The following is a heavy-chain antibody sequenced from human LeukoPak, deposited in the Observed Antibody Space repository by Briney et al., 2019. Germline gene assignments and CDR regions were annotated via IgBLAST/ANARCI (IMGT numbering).Heavy chain of an antibody. Sequence: SVKVSCKASGFTLTSSAMQWVRQARGQPLEWIGWIVVGSGNTNYAQKFQGRVTITRDMSTSTAYMELSSLRSEDTAVYYCAAGRRLGYCSGGSCYPDDIWFDPWGQGTLVTVSS. CDR1: GFTLTSSA. J-gene: IGHJ5*02. V-gene: IGHV1-58*02. CDR3: AAGRRLGYCSGGSCYPDDIWFDP. CDR2: IVVGSGNT. D-gene: IGHD2-15*01.